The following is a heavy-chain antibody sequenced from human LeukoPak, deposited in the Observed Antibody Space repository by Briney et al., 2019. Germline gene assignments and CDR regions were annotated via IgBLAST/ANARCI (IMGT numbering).Heavy chain of an antibody. CDR3: ASIVYYGGLDV. J-gene: IGHJ6*02. Sequence: GGPLRLSCAASGFSFSSSWMHWVRQAPGKGLVWVSRINSDGSGTTYADSVKGRFTIARNNAKNTLYLQMNSLRAEDTAVYYCASIVYYGGLDVWGQGTTVTVSS. V-gene: IGHV3-74*01. CDR2: INSDGSGT. D-gene: IGHD3-10*01. CDR1: GFSFSSSW.